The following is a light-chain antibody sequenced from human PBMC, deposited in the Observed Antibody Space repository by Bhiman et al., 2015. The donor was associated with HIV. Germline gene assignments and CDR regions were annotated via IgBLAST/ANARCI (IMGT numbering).Light chain of an antibody. J-gene: IGLJ2*01. CDR1: SSDVGGYNY. V-gene: IGLV2-14*03. Sequence: QSALTQPASVSGSPGQSITISCTGTSSDVGGYNYVSWYQHHPGKAPKLMIYDVIKRPSGVPDRFSGSKSGNTASLTVSGLQAEDEADYYCSSYTISSSLVFGGGTKLTVL. CDR2: DVI. CDR3: SSYTISSSLV.